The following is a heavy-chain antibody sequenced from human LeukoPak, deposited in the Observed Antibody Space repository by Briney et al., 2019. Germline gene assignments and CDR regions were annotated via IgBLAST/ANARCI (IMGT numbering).Heavy chain of an antibody. CDR2: INPDGSST. D-gene: IGHD6-13*01. Sequence: PGGSLRLSCAASGFTFSGYWMHWVRQAPGKGLVWVSRINPDGSSTTYADSVKGRFTISRDNSKNTLYLQMNSLRAEDTAVYYCAKWGSYSSSWYEDYWGQGTLVTVSS. J-gene: IGHJ4*02. CDR1: GFTFSGYW. V-gene: IGHV3-74*01. CDR3: AKWGSYSSSWYEDY.